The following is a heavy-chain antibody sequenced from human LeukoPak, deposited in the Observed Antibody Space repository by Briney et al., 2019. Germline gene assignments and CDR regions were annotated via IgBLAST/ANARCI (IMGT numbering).Heavy chain of an antibody. Sequence: PGGSLRLSCAASGFTVSNTYMTWVRQAPGKGLEWVSLIYTGGKTYYADSVKGRFIISRDTSKNTLYLQMNSLRAEDTAMYYCVREDLGVDYWGQGTLVTVSS. V-gene: IGHV3-53*01. CDR3: VREDLGVDY. CDR2: IYTGGKT. CDR1: GFTVSNTY. D-gene: IGHD1-26*01. J-gene: IGHJ4*02.